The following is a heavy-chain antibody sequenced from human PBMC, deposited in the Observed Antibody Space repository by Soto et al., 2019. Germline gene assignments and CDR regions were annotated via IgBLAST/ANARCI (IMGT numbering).Heavy chain of an antibody. D-gene: IGHD6-13*01. Sequence: SETLSLTCAVYGGSSSGYYWSWIRQPPGKGLEWIGEINHSGSTNYNPSLKSRVTTSVETSKNQFSLKLSSVTAADTAVYYCARGVSVGAAAGRNWFDPWGQGTLVTVSS. CDR3: ARGVSVGAAAGRNWFDP. CDR2: INHSGST. V-gene: IGHV4-34*01. J-gene: IGHJ5*02. CDR1: GGSSSGYY.